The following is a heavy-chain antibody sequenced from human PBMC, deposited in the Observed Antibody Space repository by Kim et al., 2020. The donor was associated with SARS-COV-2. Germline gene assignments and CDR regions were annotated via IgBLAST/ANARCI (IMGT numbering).Heavy chain of an antibody. V-gene: IGHV3-7*03. CDR2: IKQDGSEK. J-gene: IGHJ3*02. D-gene: IGHD5-12*01. Sequence: GGSLRLSCAASGFTFSSYWMSWVRQAPGKGLEWVANIKQDGSEKYYVDSVKGRFTISRDNAKNSLYLQMNSLRAEDTAVYYCASGGIEWGFDAFDIWGQGTMVTVSS. CDR1: GFTFSSYW. CDR3: ASGGIEWGFDAFDI.